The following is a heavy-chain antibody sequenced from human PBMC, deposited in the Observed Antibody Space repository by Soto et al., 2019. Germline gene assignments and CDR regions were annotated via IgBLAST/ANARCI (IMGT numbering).Heavy chain of an antibody. J-gene: IGHJ4*02. D-gene: IGHD5-12*01. CDR1: GGSFSGYY. Sequence: SETLSLTCAVYGGSFSGYYWSWIRQPPGKGLEWIGEINHSGSTNYNPSLKSRVTISVDTSKNQFSLKLSSVTAADTAVYYCARGYSGYDPFDYWGQGTLVTVSS. V-gene: IGHV4-34*01. CDR3: ARGYSGYDPFDY. CDR2: INHSGST.